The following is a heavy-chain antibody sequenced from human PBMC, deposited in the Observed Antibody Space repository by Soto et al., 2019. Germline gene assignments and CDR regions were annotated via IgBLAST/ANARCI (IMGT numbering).Heavy chain of an antibody. Sequence: SETLSLTCTVSGGSIRSGGYYWSWIRQHPGKGLEWIGYIYYSGSTYYNPSLKSRVTISVDTSKNQFSLKLSSVTAADTAVYYCARDPNRYYYDSSGLGSQHWFDPWGQGTPVTVSS. V-gene: IGHV4-31*03. D-gene: IGHD3-22*01. J-gene: IGHJ5*02. CDR3: ARDPNRYYYDSSGLGSQHWFDP. CDR1: GGSIRSGGYY. CDR2: IYYSGST.